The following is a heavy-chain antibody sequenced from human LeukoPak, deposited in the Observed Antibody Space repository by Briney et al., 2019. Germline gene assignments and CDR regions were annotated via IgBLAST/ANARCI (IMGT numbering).Heavy chain of an antibody. D-gene: IGHD3-3*01. V-gene: IGHV1-18*01. J-gene: IGHJ6*02. Sequence: ASVEVSCKASGYTFTSYGISWVRQAPGQGLEWMGWISAYNGNTNYAQKLQGRVTMTTDTSTSTAYMELRSLRSDDTAVYYCARNNRPNTIFGVVTPYYYGMDVWGQGTTVTVSS. CDR3: ARNNRPNTIFGVVTPYYYGMDV. CDR1: GYTFTSYG. CDR2: ISAYNGNT.